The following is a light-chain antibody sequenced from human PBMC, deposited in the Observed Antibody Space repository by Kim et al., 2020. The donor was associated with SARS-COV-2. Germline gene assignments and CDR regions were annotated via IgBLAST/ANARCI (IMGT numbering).Light chain of an antibody. CDR2: FAS. CDR1: QNVATN. V-gene: IGKV3-15*01. J-gene: IGKJ4*01. Sequence: EVVMTQSPAALSVSPGDRVTLSCRASQNVATNVAWYQHKPGQAPRLLISFASTRATGVPARFSGSGSGTEFTLIISSLQSEDFALYYCQQYNRWPTFGGGTKVDIK. CDR3: QQYNRWPT.